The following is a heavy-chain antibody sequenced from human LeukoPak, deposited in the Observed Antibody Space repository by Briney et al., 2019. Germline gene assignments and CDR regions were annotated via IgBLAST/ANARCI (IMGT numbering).Heavy chain of an antibody. D-gene: IGHD4-23*01. CDR1: GGSISSYY. Sequence: SETLSLTCTVSGGSISSYYWSWIRQPPGKGLEWIGYIYYSGSGSTNYNPSLKSRVPISVDTSKNHFSLKLSSVTAADTAVYYCARRGGHGGSFDYWGQGTLVTVSS. V-gene: IGHV4-59*08. CDR2: IYYSGSGST. J-gene: IGHJ4*02. CDR3: ARRGGHGGSFDY.